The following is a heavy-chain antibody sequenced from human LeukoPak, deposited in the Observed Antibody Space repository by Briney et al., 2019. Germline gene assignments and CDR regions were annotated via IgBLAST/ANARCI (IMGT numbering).Heavy chain of an antibody. V-gene: IGHV3-74*01. Sequence: GRSLRLSCAASGFTFSSYWIHWVRQVPGKGLVWVSRIHGDGRTTTYADSVKGRFTISRDNAKNTLYLQMDSLRAEDTAVYFCASQLGGNVYWGQGTLVTVSS. CDR2: IHGDGRTT. J-gene: IGHJ4*02. CDR3: ASQLGGNVY. D-gene: IGHD3-16*01. CDR1: GFTFSSYW.